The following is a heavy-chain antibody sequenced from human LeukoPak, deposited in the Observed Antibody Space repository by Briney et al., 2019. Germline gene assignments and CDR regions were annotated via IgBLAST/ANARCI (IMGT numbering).Heavy chain of an antibody. CDR3: ARDPPYGSGSYEFDY. J-gene: IGHJ4*02. D-gene: IGHD3-10*01. V-gene: IGHV3-30-3*01. CDR1: GFTVSSNY. Sequence: GGALRLSCAASGFTVSSNYMSWVRQAPGKGLEWVAVISYDGSNKYYADSVKGRFTISRDNSKNTLYLQMNSLRAEDTAVYYCARDPPYGSGSYEFDYWGQGTLVTVSS. CDR2: ISYDGSNK.